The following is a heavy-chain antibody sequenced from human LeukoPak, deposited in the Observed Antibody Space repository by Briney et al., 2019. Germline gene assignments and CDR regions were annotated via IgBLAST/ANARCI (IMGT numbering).Heavy chain of an antibody. CDR1: GFTFSSYA. Sequence: GGSLRLSCAASGFTFSSYAMHWVRQAPGKGLEWVAVISYDGSNKYYADSVKGRFTISRDNSKNTLYLQMNSLRAEDTAVYYCARPRGGSYRDAFDIWGQGTMVTVSS. V-gene: IGHV3-30-3*01. D-gene: IGHD1-26*01. J-gene: IGHJ3*02. CDR3: ARPRGGSYRDAFDI. CDR2: ISYDGSNK.